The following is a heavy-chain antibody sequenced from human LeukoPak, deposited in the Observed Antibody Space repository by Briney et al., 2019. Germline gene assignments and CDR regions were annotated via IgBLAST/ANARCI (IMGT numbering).Heavy chain of an antibody. CDR3: ARARSVITPYFDY. CDR1: GGTFSSYA. Sequence: SVKVSCKASGGTFSSYAISWVRQAPGQGLEWMGRIIPILGIANYAQKFQGRVTITADKSTSTAYMELSSLRSEDTAVYYCARARSVITPYFDYWGQGTLVTVSS. D-gene: IGHD3-16*01. V-gene: IGHV1-69*04. J-gene: IGHJ4*02. CDR2: IIPILGIA.